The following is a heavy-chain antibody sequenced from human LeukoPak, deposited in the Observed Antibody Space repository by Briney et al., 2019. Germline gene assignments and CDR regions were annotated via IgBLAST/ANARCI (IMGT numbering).Heavy chain of an antibody. CDR3: AKDSYDRSGYYYYYFAY. V-gene: IGHV3-30-3*01. Sequence: GGSLRLFCAASGFTFSDYNMHWVRQAPGKGLDWVALMSPDGNKKYYADSVKGRFTISRDNSKNTLYLQMNSLRAGDTAVYYCAKDSYDRSGYYYYYFAYWGQGTQVTVSS. D-gene: IGHD3-22*01. J-gene: IGHJ4*02. CDR2: MSPDGNKK. CDR1: GFTFSDYN.